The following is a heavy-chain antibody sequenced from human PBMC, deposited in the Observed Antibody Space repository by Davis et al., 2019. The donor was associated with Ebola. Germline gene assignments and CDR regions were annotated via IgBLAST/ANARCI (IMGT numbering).Heavy chain of an antibody. CDR1: GGSIRSSSYY. CDR3: ATEVYSGYDYFFEY. D-gene: IGHD5-12*01. V-gene: IGHV4-39*01. CDR2: VYYSGST. J-gene: IGHJ4*02. Sequence: MPSETLSLTCTVSGGSIRSSSYYWVWIRQTPGKGLEWIGSVYYSGSTYYNPSLKSRVTISADTPKKQFSLKLSSVTAADTAVYYCATEVYSGYDYFFEYWGQGTLVTVSS.